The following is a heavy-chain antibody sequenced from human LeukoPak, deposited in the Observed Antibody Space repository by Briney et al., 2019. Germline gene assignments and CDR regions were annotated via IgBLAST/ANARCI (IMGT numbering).Heavy chain of an antibody. V-gene: IGHV4-39*01. CDR1: GGSISSSSYY. CDR2: IYYSGST. J-gene: IGHJ6*03. CDR3: ASGGPRAFEYMDV. Sequence: SETLSLTCTVSGGSISSSSYYWGWIRQPPGKGLEWIGSIYYSGSTYYNPSLKSRVIISVDTSKNQFSLKLSSVTAADTAVYYYASGGPRAFEYMDVWGKGTTVTVSS. D-gene: IGHD3-16*01.